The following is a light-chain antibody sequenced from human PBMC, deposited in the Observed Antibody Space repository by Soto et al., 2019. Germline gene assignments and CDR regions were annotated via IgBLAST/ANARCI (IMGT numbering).Light chain of an antibody. CDR2: KAS. V-gene: IGKV1-5*03. Sequence: DIPMTESPSTLSASVGDRVTITCRASQSISSWLAWYHQKPGKAPKLLIYKASSLESGVPSRFSGSGSGTEFTLTISSLQPDDFATYYCQQYNSYQTFGQGTKVDIK. CDR3: QQYNSYQT. J-gene: IGKJ1*01. CDR1: QSISSW.